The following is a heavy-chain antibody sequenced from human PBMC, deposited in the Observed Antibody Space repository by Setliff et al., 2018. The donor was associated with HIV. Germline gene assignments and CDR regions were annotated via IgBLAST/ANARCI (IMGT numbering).Heavy chain of an antibody. CDR3: ARAPTGVTNAFDI. Sequence: SETLSLTCTVSGGSISSGIYYWIWIRQPAGKGLEWIGHVYTTGGTNYNPSLESRLTISVDTSRNQFSLRLSSVTAAGTAVYYCARAPTGVTNAFDIWGQGTMVTVSS. CDR1: GGSISSGIYY. V-gene: IGHV4-61*09. CDR2: VYTTGGT. J-gene: IGHJ3*02. D-gene: IGHD2-8*02.